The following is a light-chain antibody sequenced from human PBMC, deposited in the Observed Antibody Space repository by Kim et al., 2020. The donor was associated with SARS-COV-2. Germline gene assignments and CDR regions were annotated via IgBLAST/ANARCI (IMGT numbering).Light chain of an antibody. CDR2: NNN. Sequence: QSVLTQPPSASVTPGQRVTISCSGSRSNIGSNSVNWYQQVPGTAPKVLIYNNNQRPSGVPDRFSASKSGTSASLAISGLQSEDEADYYCASWDDTLSGWVFGGGTQLTFL. V-gene: IGLV1-44*01. CDR1: RSNIGSNS. CDR3: ASWDDTLSGWV. J-gene: IGLJ3*02.